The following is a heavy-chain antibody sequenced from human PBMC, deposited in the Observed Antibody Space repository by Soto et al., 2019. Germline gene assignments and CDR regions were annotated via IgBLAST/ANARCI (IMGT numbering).Heavy chain of an antibody. CDR3: ARAPKREHWLVSDY. V-gene: IGHV1-2*02. CDR2: INPNSGGT. Sequence: ASVKVSCKTSGYTFTGYYMHWVRQAPGQGLEWMGWINPNSGGTNYAQKFQGRVTMTRDTSISTAYMELSRLRSDDTAVYYCARAPKREHWLVSDYCGPGGLVT. D-gene: IGHD6-19*01. CDR1: GYTFTGYY. J-gene: IGHJ4*02.